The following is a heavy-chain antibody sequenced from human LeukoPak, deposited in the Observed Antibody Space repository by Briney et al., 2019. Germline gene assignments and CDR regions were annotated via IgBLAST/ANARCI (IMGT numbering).Heavy chain of an antibody. Sequence: PGGSLRLSCAASGFTFSSYWMHWVRQAPGKGLVWVSRINSDGSSTSYADSVKGRFTISRDNAKNTLYLQMNSLRAEDTAVYYCASYGDYYYFDYWGQGTLVTVSS. CDR1: GFTFSSYW. CDR3: ASYGDYYYFDY. V-gene: IGHV3-74*01. CDR2: INSDGSST. D-gene: IGHD4-17*01. J-gene: IGHJ4*02.